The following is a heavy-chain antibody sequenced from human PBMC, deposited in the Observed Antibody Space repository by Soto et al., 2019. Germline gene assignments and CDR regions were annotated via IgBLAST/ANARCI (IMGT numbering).Heavy chain of an antibody. CDR2: IIPMFPTA. CDR3: ARDDATYCGGDCYRYFYYGMDV. J-gene: IGHJ6*02. CDR1: GGTSSNHA. Sequence: ASVKVSCKASGGTSSNHAISWVRQARGQGLEWVGGIIPMFPTADYAQRFQGRVTITADDSTTTVYMELSGLRSEDTAMYYCARDDATYCGGDCYRYFYYGMDVWGQGTTVTVSS. D-gene: IGHD2-21*02. V-gene: IGHV1-69*13.